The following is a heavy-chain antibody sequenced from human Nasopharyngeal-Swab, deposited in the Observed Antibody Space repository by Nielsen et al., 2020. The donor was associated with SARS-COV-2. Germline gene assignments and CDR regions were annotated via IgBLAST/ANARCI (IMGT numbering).Heavy chain of an antibody. J-gene: IGHJ6*03. CDR2: ISSSSSYI. V-gene: IGHV3-21*04. CDR3: ARGAVVVTAIAPYYYYMDV. D-gene: IGHD2-21*02. Sequence: WIRQPPGKGLEWVSSISSSSSYIYYADSVKGRFTISRDNAKNSLYLQMNSLRAEDTAVYYCARGAVVVTAIAPYYYYMDVWGKGTTVTVSS.